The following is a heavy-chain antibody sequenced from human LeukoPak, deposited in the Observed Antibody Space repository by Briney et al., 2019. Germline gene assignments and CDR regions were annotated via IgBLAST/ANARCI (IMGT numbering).Heavy chain of an antibody. CDR2: ISAYNGNT. J-gene: IGHJ6*03. CDR1: GYTFTSYG. D-gene: IGHD4-23*01. V-gene: IGHV1-18*01. Sequence: ASVKASCKASGYTFTSYGISWVRQAPGQGLEWMGWISAYNGNTNYAQKLQGRVTMTTDTSTSTAYMELRSLRSDDTAVYYCARGVTTVVTPTFYYYMDVWGKGTTVTVSS. CDR3: ARGVTTVVTPTFYYYMDV.